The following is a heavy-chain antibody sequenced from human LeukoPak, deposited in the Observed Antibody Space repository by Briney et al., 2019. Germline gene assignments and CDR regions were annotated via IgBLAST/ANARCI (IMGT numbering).Heavy chain of an antibody. Sequence: SETLSLTCTVSGGSISSGDYYWSWIRQPPGKGLEWIGYIYYSGSTYYNPSLKSRVTISVDTSKNQFSLKLSSVTAADTAVYYCAREAGMYYYDSSGYYDYWGQGTLVTVSS. CDR2: IYYSGST. J-gene: IGHJ4*02. V-gene: IGHV4-30-4*01. CDR1: GGSISSGDYY. CDR3: AREAGMYYYDSSGYYDY. D-gene: IGHD3-22*01.